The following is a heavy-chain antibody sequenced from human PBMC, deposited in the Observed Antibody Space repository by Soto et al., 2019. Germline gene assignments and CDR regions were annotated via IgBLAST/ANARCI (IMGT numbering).Heavy chain of an antibody. J-gene: IGHJ6*02. D-gene: IGHD4-4*01. CDR1: GYTFTSYA. Sequence: QVQLVQSGAEEKKPGASVKVSCKASGYTFTSYAMHWVRQAPGQRLEWMGWINAGNGNTKYSQKCQGRVTITRDTSASTAYMELSSLRSEETAVYYCAREGHDYSNVRSWVGYYYYGMDVWGQGTTVTVSS. V-gene: IGHV1-3*05. CDR2: INAGNGNT. CDR3: AREGHDYSNVRSWVGYYYYGMDV.